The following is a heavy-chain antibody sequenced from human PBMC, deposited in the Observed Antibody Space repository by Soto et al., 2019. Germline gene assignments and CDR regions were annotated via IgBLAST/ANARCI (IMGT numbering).Heavy chain of an antibody. D-gene: IGHD3-22*01. CDR1: GGSFSGYY. CDR2: INHSGST. Sequence: SETLSLTCAVYGGSFSGYYWSWIRQPPGKGLEWIGEINHSGSTNYNPSLKSRVTISVDTSKNQFSLKLSSVSAADTAVYYCARGRSYYDSSGYHNWFDPWGQGTLVTVSS. J-gene: IGHJ5*02. CDR3: ARGRSYYDSSGYHNWFDP. V-gene: IGHV4-34*01.